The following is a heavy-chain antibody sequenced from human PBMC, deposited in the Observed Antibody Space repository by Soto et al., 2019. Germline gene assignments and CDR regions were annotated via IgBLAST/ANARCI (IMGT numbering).Heavy chain of an antibody. D-gene: IGHD5-12*01. Sequence: SLRLSCAASGFTFSNAWMSWVRQAPGKGLEWVGRIKSKTDGGTTDYAAPVKGRFTISRDDSKNTLYLQMNSLKTEDTAVYYCTTDLEMATTAPWNFDYWGQGTLVTVSS. J-gene: IGHJ4*02. CDR2: IKSKTDGGTT. CDR1: GFTFSNAW. V-gene: IGHV3-15*01. CDR3: TTDLEMATTAPWNFDY.